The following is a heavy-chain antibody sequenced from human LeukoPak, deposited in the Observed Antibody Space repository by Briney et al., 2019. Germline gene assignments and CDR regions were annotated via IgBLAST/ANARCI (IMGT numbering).Heavy chain of an antibody. CDR1: GGSISSSNW. CDR3: ARGSELSATGAFDI. Sequence: SETLSLTCAVSGGSISSSNWWSWVRQPPGKGLEWIGEIYHSESTNYNPSLKSRVTISVDKSKNQFSLKLSSVTAADTAVCYCARGSELSATGAFDIWGQGTMVTVSS. J-gene: IGHJ3*02. D-gene: IGHD1-7*01. V-gene: IGHV4-4*02. CDR2: IYHSEST.